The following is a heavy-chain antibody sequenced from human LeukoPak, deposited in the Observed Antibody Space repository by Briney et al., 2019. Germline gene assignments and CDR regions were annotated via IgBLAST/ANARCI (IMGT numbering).Heavy chain of an antibody. J-gene: IGHJ6*02. CDR3: ARARYSGVPYYYYYGMDV. Sequence: GGSLRLSCAASGFSVSSNYMSWVRQAPGKGLEWVSVIYSGGSTSCADSVKGRFTISRDNSKNTLYLQMNSLRAEDTAVYYCARARYSGVPYYYYYGMDVWGQGTTVTVSS. CDR2: IYSGGST. V-gene: IGHV3-53*01. D-gene: IGHD5-12*01. CDR1: GFSVSSNY.